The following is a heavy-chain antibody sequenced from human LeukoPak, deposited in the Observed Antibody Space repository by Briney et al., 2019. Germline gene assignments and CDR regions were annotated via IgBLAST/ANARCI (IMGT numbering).Heavy chain of an antibody. D-gene: IGHD3-9*01. CDR1: GYTFTSYY. CDR3: AREMTPETYYAILTGRCFDY. J-gene: IGHJ4*02. V-gene: IGHV1-46*01. CDR2: INPTGGST. Sequence: ASVNVSCKASGYTFTSYYINWVRQAPGQGLEWMGIINPTGGSTSYAQKLQGRVTITRDTSTSTVYMELSSLRSEDTAVYYCAREMTPETYYAILTGRCFDYWGQGTLVTVSS.